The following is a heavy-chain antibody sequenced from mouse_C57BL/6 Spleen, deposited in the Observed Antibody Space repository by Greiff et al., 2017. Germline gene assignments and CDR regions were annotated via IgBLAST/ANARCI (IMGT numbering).Heavy chain of an antibody. V-gene: IGHV5-4*01. Sequence: EVQLVESGGGLVKPGGSLTLSCAASGFTFSSYAMSWVRQTPDKRLEWVATISDGGSYTYYPDNVKGRFTISRDNAKNNLYLQMSHLKSEDTAMYYCARGGGLRRIFDYWGQGTTLTVSS. CDR2: ISDGGSYT. D-gene: IGHD2-4*01. CDR1: GFTFSSYA. J-gene: IGHJ2*01. CDR3: ARGGGLRRIFDY.